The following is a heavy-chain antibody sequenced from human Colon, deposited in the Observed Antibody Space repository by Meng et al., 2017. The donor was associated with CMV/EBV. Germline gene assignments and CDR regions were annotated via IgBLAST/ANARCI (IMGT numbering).Heavy chain of an antibody. V-gene: IGHV3-9*01. J-gene: IGHJ3*01. CDR3: SRTLRHLHSLDV. CDR2: INWNTGSL. CDR1: GFRIDAYA. D-gene: IGHD1-7*01. Sequence: SLKISCAASGFRIDAYAMHWVRQVPGKGLQWVSGINWNTGSLGYADSVKGRFTISRDNSRNTLYLQMNSMRGEDTAGYYCSRTLRHLHSLDVWGRGTLVTVSS.